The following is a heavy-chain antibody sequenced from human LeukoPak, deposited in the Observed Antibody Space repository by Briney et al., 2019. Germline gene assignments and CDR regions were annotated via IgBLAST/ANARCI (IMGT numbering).Heavy chain of an antibody. Sequence: ASVKVSCKASGYTFTSYDINWVRQATGQGLEWMGWMNPKSGNTGYVQKFQGRVTMTRDASISTAYMELGSLRSEDTAVYYCARVTGSIDYWGQGTLVTVSS. CDR2: MNPKSGNT. CDR1: GYTFTSYD. J-gene: IGHJ4*02. V-gene: IGHV1-8*01. D-gene: IGHD1-26*01. CDR3: ARVTGSIDY.